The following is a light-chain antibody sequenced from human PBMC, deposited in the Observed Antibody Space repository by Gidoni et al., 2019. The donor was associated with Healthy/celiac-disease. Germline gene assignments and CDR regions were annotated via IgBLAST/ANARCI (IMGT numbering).Light chain of an antibody. Sequence: DIQMTQSPPSLSAAVGDRVTITCRASQRISSYLNWYQQKPGKAPKLLIYAASSLQCGVPSRFSGSGSGTDFTLTISSLQPEDFATYYCQQSYSTPRTFGEGTRVEIK. CDR2: AAS. CDR3: QQSYSTPRT. CDR1: QRISSY. V-gene: IGKV1-39*01. J-gene: IGKJ4*01.